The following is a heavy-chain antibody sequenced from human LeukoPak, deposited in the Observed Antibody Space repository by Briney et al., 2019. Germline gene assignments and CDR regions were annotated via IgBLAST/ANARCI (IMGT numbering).Heavy chain of an antibody. J-gene: IGHJ4*02. CDR2: ISGSGAGT. V-gene: IGHV3-23*01. Sequence: GGSLRLSCAASGFTFSSYPMTWVRQAPGKGLEWVSAISGSGAGTYYADSVKGRFTISRDNSKNTLYLQMNSLRAEDTAVYYCAKGCSTSCYSDFDYWGRGTLVTVSS. D-gene: IGHD2-2*01. CDR1: GFTFSSYP. CDR3: AKGCSTSCYSDFDY.